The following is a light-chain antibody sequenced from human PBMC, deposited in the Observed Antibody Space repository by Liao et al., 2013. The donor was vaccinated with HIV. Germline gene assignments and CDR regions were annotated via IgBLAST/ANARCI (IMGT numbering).Light chain of an antibody. CDR1: KLGDKY. V-gene: IGLV3-1*01. Sequence: SYELTQPPSVSVSPGQTASITCSGDKLGDKYACWYQQKPGQPPMLVLYQDTKRPSGIPERFSGSNSGNTATLTISRVEPGDEADYYCQLWDSSSDHPYVFGTGTQVTVL. CDR2: QDT. CDR3: QLWDSSSDHPYV. J-gene: IGLJ1*01.